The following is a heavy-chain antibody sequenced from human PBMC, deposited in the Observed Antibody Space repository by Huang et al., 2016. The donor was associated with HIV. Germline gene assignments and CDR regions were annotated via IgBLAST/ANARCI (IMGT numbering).Heavy chain of an antibody. Sequence: QVQLVESGGGVVQPGGSLRLSCAASGFTFATYGMHWVRQAPGQVLKWMAVFRSEATDKYYEDSVKGRFTASRDNSKNKLFLHMNSLRPEDTALYYCAKIPPLHANLATSGPGPVDYWGQGTLVTVSS. V-gene: IGHV3-30*02. CDR2: FRSEATDK. J-gene: IGHJ4*02. CDR1: GFTFATYG. D-gene: IGHD6-13*01. CDR3: AKIPPLHANLATSGPGPVDY.